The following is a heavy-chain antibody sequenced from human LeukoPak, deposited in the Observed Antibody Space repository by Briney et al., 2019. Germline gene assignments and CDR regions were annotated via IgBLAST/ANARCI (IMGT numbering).Heavy chain of an antibody. Sequence: GGSLRLSCAASGFTFSSYWMHWIRQAPGKGLVWVSRINSDGSSTSYADSVKGRFTISRDNAKNTLYLQMNSLRAEDTAVYYCARVIYYGSGEKNDYWGQGTLVTVSS. CDR3: ARVIYYGSGEKNDY. CDR1: GFTFSSYW. V-gene: IGHV3-74*01. J-gene: IGHJ4*02. CDR2: INSDGSST. D-gene: IGHD3-10*01.